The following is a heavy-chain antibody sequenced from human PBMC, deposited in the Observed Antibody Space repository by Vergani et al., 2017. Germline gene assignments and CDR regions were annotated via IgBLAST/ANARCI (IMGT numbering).Heavy chain of an antibody. CDR1: FDSIRNLY. Sequence: QVQLQESGPGLVKSSETLSLTCSVSFDSIRNLYCNWIRQPPGKGLEWIGSIHYSENTNYNPSLKTRVTISVDTSKNQFSLTLTSVTAADTAVYYCARAPIGSTIFGVVIIRFAFDIWGQGTMVTVSS. J-gene: IGHJ3*02. CDR2: IHYSENT. V-gene: IGHV4-59*11. D-gene: IGHD3-3*01. CDR3: ARAPIGSTIFGVVIIRFAFDI.